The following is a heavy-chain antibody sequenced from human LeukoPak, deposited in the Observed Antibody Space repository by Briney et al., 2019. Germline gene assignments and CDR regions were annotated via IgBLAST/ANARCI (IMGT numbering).Heavy chain of an antibody. CDR3: ASHWGPSEDS. J-gene: IGHJ4*02. D-gene: IGHD7-27*01. CDR2: ISGSGGST. Sequence: GGSLRLSCAASGFTFSNYAKSWVRQAPGKGLEWVSGISGSGGSTNYAESVKGRFTIFRDNSKSTLYLQMNNLRVEDTAVYYCASHWGPSEDSWGQGTLVTVSS. V-gene: IGHV3-23*01. CDR1: GFTFSNYA.